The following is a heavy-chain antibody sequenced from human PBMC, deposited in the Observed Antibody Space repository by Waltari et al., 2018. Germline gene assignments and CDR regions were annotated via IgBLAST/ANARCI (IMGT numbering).Heavy chain of an antibody. D-gene: IGHD1-26*01. CDR1: GYTFTSYA. J-gene: IGHJ4*02. V-gene: IGHV1-3*03. Sequence: QVQLVQSGAEVKKPGASVKVSCKASGYTFTSYAMHWVRQAPGQRLEWMGWINAGNGNTKYSQEFQGRVTITRDTSASTAYMELSSLRSEDMAVYYCARSGSYYDYFDYWGQGTLVTVSS. CDR2: INAGNGNT. CDR3: ARSGSYYDYFDY.